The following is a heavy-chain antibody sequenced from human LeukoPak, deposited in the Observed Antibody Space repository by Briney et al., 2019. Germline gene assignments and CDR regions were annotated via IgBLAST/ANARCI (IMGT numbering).Heavy chain of an antibody. CDR2: MNPNSGNT. CDR1: GYTLTSYD. V-gene: IGHV1-8*01. Sequence: ASVKVSCKASGYTLTSYDINWVRQATGQGLEWMGWMNPNSGNTGYAQRFQGRVTMTRDTSITTAYMELSGLTSDDTAVYYCALNWNSLTYWGQGTLVTVSS. J-gene: IGHJ4*02. CDR3: ALNWNSLTY. D-gene: IGHD1/OR15-1a*01.